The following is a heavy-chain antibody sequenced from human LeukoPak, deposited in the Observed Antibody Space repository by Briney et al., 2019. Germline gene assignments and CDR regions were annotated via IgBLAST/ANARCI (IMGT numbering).Heavy chain of an antibody. CDR2: IYTSGST. Sequence: PSETLSLTCTVSGGSISSYYWSWIRQPAGKGLEWIGRIYTSGSTNYNPSLKSRVTISVDTSKNQFSLKLSSVTAADTAVYYCASVPYYYDSSGYYLDYWGQGTLVTVSS. CDR1: GGSISSYY. D-gene: IGHD3-22*01. CDR3: ASVPYYYDSSGYYLDY. V-gene: IGHV4-4*07. J-gene: IGHJ4*02.